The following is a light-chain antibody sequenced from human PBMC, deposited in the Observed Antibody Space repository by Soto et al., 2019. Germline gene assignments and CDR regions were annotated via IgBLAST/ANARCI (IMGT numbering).Light chain of an antibody. V-gene: IGKV1-39*01. Sequence: DIQMTQSPSSLSASVGDRVTITCQASQDISNYLNWYQQKPGKAPKLLIYAASSLQSGVPSRFSGSGSGTDFTLTISSLQPEDFATYYCQQSYSTLGYTFGQG. CDR3: QQSYSTLGYT. CDR1: QDISNY. J-gene: IGKJ2*01. CDR2: AAS.